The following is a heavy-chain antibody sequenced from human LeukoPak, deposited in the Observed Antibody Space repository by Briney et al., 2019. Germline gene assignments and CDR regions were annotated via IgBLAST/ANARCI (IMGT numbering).Heavy chain of an antibody. CDR3: AREVVDYGGELDWFDA. Sequence: SETLSLTCTVSGGSISSYYWSWIRQPAGKGLEWIGRIYTSGSTNYNPSLKSRVTISVDRSNNKFSLKLTSVTAADTAVYYCAREVVDYGGELDWFDAWGQGTLVSVSS. CDR2: IYTSGST. CDR1: GGSISSYY. J-gene: IGHJ5*02. D-gene: IGHD4-23*01. V-gene: IGHV4-4*07.